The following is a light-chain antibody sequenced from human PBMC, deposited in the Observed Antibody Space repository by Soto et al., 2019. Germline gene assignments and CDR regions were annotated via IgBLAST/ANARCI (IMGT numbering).Light chain of an antibody. J-gene: IGKJ1*01. CDR1: QSISSRS. V-gene: IGKV3D-20*02. Sequence: ETVLTQSPGTLSLSPGERATLSCRASQSISSRSLAWYQQKPGQAPRLLIYDASSRATGIPDRFSGSGSGTDFTLTISSLEPEDFAIYYCQQRRNWPPTFGQGTKVDIK. CDR2: DAS. CDR3: QQRRNWPPT.